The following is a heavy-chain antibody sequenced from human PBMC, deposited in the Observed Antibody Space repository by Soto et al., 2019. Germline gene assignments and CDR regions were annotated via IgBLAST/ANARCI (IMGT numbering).Heavy chain of an antibody. V-gene: IGHV5-51*01. CDR2: IYPGDHET. CDR3: ARSTRSSPYFEY. Sequence: GESLKISCRFSGYTFSNFWIAWVRHLPGKVLEWMGIIYPGDHETRYSPSFHGKVTISADKSINTAYLQWSSLEASDSAFYYCARSTRSSPYFEYWGQGALVTVSS. D-gene: IGHD6-13*01. J-gene: IGHJ4*02. CDR1: GYTFSNFW.